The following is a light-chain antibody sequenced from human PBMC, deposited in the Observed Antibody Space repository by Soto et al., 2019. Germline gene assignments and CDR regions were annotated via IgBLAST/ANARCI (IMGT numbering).Light chain of an antibody. CDR2: KAS. CDR1: ESISRR. CDR3: QQYNSYRT. Sequence: DIQMTQSPSTLSASVGDSVTITCRASESISRRLAWYQQKPGKAPKVLIYKASNLESGVPSRFSGSGSGTEFTLTISSLQPYDFATYYCQQYNSYRTFGQGTKVEIK. V-gene: IGKV1-5*03. J-gene: IGKJ1*01.